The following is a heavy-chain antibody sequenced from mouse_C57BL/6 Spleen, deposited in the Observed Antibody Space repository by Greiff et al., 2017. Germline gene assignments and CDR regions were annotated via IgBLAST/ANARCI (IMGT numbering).Heavy chain of an antibody. J-gene: IGHJ2*01. Sequence: QVQLKQSGAELMKPGASVTLSCKATGYTFTGYWIEWVKQRPGHGLEWIGEILPGSGSTNYNEKFKGKATFTADPPCTTAYMKLRSLTTEDSAIYYGASGNPRGGKKPGYFDYWGQGTTLTVSS. V-gene: IGHV1-9*01. D-gene: IGHD4-1*01. CDR3: ASGNPRGGKKPGYFDY. CDR2: ILPGSGST. CDR1: GYTFTGYW.